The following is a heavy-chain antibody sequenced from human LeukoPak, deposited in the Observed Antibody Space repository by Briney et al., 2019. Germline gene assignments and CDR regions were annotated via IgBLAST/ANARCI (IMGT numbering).Heavy chain of an antibody. D-gene: IGHD6-13*01. J-gene: IGHJ4*02. CDR3: ARTANFAAGYYIDY. CDR1: GFTFSSYT. Sequence: GGALRLSCAASGFTFSSYTMNWVRQAPGKGREGVSSISGSSRDKYYADSVKGGFTISRDNAKHSLYLQMNSLRAEDTAVYYCARTANFAAGYYIDYWGQGTLVTVSS. CDR2: ISGSSRDK. V-gene: IGHV3-21*01.